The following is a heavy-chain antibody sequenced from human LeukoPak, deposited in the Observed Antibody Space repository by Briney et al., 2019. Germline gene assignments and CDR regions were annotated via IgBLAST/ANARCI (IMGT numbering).Heavy chain of an antibody. Sequence: PGRSLRLSCAASGFTFSSYGMHWVRQAPGKGLEWVAVISYDGSNKYYADSVKGRFTISRDNSKNTVYLQMNNLRVEDTAVYYCARGPDLSWGQGTLVAVSS. D-gene: IGHD3/OR15-3a*01. CDR3: ARGPDLS. CDR1: GFTFSSYG. J-gene: IGHJ4*02. CDR2: ISYDGSNK. V-gene: IGHV3-30*03.